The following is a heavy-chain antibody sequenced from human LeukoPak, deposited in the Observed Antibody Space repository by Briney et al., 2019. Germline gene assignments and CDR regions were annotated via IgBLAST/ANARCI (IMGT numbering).Heavy chain of an antibody. Sequence: GGSLRLSCAASGFTFSGYWMHWVRQAPGKGLVWGSRINSDGSSTSYADSVKGRFTISRDNAKNTLYLQMNSLRAEDTAVYYCARDDSSGYYYYQGYWGQGTLVTVSS. CDR2: INSDGSST. CDR3: ARDDSSGYYYYQGY. V-gene: IGHV3-74*01. CDR1: GFTFSGYW. D-gene: IGHD3-22*01. J-gene: IGHJ4*02.